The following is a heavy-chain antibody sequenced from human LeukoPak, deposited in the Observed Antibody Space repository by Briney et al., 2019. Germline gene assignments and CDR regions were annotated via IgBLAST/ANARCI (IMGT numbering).Heavy chain of an antibody. CDR3: ARLSPTLFLRSSRRKYYFDY. Sequence: GASVKVSCEASGYTFTSYDINWVRQATGQGLEWMGWMNPNSGNTGYAQKFQGRVTMTRNTSISTAYMELSSLRSEDTAVYYCARLSPTLFLRSSRRKYYFDYWGQGTLVTVSS. CDR2: MNPNSGNT. CDR1: GYTFTSYD. J-gene: IGHJ4*02. V-gene: IGHV1-8*01. D-gene: IGHD6-13*01.